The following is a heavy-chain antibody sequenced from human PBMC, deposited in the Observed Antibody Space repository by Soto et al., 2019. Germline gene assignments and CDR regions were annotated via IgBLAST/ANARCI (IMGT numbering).Heavy chain of an antibody. V-gene: IGHV4-31*03. CDR3: ARVSDLQQLVRVFDY. CDR2: IYYSGST. Sequence: SETLSLTCTVSGGSISSGGYYWSWIRQHPGKGLEWIGYIYYSGSTYYNPSLKSRVTISVDTSKNQFSLKLSSVTAADTAAYYCARVSDLQQLVRVFDYWGQGTLVTVSS. CDR1: GGSISSGGYY. D-gene: IGHD6-13*01. J-gene: IGHJ4*02.